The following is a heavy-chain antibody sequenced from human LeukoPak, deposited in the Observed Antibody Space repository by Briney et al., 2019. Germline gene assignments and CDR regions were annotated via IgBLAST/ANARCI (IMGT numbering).Heavy chain of an antibody. J-gene: IGHJ3*02. CDR3: ATEDPDSSSVRAFDI. V-gene: IGHV1-24*01. CDR2: FDPEDGET. CDR1: GYTLTELS. D-gene: IGHD6-6*01. Sequence: ASVKVSCKVSGYTLTELSMHWVRQAPGKGLEWMGGFDPEDGETIYAQKFQGRVTMTGDTSTDTAYMELSSLRSEDTAVYYCATEDPDSSSVRAFDIWGQGTMVTVSS.